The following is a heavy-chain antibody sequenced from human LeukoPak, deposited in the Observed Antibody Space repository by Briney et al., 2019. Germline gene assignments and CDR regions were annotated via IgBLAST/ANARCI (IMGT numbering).Heavy chain of an antibody. J-gene: IGHJ4*02. CDR1: GGSFSGYY. CDR3: AGQMTTVTYYFDY. D-gene: IGHD4-11*01. V-gene: IGHV4-34*01. Sequence: PSGTLSLTCAVYGGSFSGYYWSWIRQPPGKGLEGIGEINHSGSTNYNPSLESRVTISVDTSKNQFSLKLSSVTAADTAVYYCAGQMTTVTYYFDYWGQGTLVTVSS. CDR2: INHSGST.